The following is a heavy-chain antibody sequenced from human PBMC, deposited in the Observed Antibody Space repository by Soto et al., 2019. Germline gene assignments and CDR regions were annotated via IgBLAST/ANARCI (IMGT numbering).Heavy chain of an antibody. J-gene: IGHJ5*02. V-gene: IGHV1-3*01. CDR3: ASGNWNYAGGWWFDP. CDR1: GYTFTGYA. Sequence: ASVKVSCKASGYTFTGYAMHWVRQAPGQRLEWMGWINAGNGNTKYSQKFQGRVTITRDTSASTAYMELSSLRSEDTAVYYCASGNWNYAGGWWFDPWGQGTLVTVSS. D-gene: IGHD1-7*01. CDR2: INAGNGNT.